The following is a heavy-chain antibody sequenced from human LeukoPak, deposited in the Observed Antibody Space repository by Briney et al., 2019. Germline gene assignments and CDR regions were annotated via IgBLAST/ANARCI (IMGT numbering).Heavy chain of an antibody. D-gene: IGHD6-19*01. CDR2: ISSNGGST. CDR3: AKDFGQWQPM. J-gene: IGHJ4*02. CDR1: GFTFSSYA. Sequence: PGGSLRLSCAASGFTFSSYAMHWVRQAPGKGLEYVSAISSNGGSTYYANSVKGRFTISRDNSKNTLYLQMNSLRAEDTAVYYCAKDFGQWQPMGGQGTLVTVSS. V-gene: IGHV3-64*01.